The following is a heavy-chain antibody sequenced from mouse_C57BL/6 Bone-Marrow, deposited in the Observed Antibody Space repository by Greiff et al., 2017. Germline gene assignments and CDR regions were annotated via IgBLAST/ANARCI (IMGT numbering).Heavy chain of an antibody. J-gene: IGHJ1*03. Sequence: VQLVETGGGLVRPGNSLKLSCVTSGFTFSNYRMHWLRQPPGKGLEWIAVITVKSDNYGANYAVSVKGRFAISRADSKSSVYLEMNRLSEEDTATYSCILSYYYGSRNWCLDVWGTGTTVTVSS. CDR3: ILSYYYGSRNWCLDV. D-gene: IGHD1-1*01. CDR2: ITVKSDNYGA. CDR1: GFTFSNYR. V-gene: IGHV13-2*01.